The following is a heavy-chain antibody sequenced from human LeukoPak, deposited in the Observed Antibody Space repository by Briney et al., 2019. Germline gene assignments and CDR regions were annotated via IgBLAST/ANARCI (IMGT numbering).Heavy chain of an antibody. D-gene: IGHD6-19*01. J-gene: IGHJ4*02. V-gene: IGHV1-46*01. Sequence: ASVKVSCKASGYTFTIYGITWVRQAPGQGLEWMGIINPSGGSTSYAQKFQGRVTVTRDTSTSTVYMELSSLRSEDTAVYYCARDGYSSGWPGVDYWGQGTLVTVSS. CDR2: INPSGGST. CDR1: GYTFTIYG. CDR3: ARDGYSSGWPGVDY.